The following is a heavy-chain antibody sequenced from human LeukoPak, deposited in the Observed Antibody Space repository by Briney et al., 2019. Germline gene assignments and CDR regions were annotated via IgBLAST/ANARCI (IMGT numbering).Heavy chain of an antibody. CDR1: GFTFSNYN. CDR2: ISYSSSYI. V-gene: IGHV3-21*04. D-gene: IGHD6-19*01. J-gene: IGHJ4*02. CDR3: ARRSGIAVAGAFDY. Sequence: MSGGSLRLSCAASGFTFSNYNMNWVRQAPGKGLEWVSSISYSSSYIYYADSVKGRFTISRDNSKNTLYLQMNSLRAEDTAVYYCARRSGIAVAGAFDYWGQGTLVTVSS.